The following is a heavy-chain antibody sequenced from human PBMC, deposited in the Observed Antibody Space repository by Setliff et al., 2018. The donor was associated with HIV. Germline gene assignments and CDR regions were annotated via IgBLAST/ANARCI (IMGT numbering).Heavy chain of an antibody. J-gene: IGHJ4*02. CDR3: AKDRSGSYRTFDY. V-gene: IGHV4-39*07. Sequence: PSETLSLTCTVSGDSISNANFYWTWIRQHPGKGLEWIGSVYYSGSTYYNPSLKSRVTISMDTSKNQFSLKLNSVTAADTAVYYCAKDRSGSYRTFDYWGPGILVTVSS. CDR2: VYYSGST. CDR1: GDSISNANFY. D-gene: IGHD1-26*01.